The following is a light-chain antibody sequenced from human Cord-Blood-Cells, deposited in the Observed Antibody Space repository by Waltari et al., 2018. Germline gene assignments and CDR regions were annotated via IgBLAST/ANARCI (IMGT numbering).Light chain of an antibody. V-gene: IGKV3-20*01. Sequence: EIVLTQSPGTLSSSPGARATLSCRASQSVSSSYSAWYQQKPGQAPRLLIYGASSRATGIPDRFSGSGSGTDFNLTISRLEPEDFAVYYCQQYGSSPPTFGQGTKVEIK. J-gene: IGKJ1*01. CDR3: QQYGSSPPT. CDR1: QSVSSSY. CDR2: GAS.